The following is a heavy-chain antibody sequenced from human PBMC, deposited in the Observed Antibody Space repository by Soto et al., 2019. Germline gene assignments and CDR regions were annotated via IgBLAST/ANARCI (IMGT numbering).Heavy chain of an antibody. CDR1: GYTFTGYY. V-gene: IGHV1-2*04. J-gene: IGHJ6*02. CDR2: INPNSGGT. CDR3: ARTRYCSGGSCYYYGMDV. Sequence: ASVKVSCKASGYTFTGYYMHWVRQAPGQGLEWMGWINPNSGGTNYAQKFQGWVTMTRDTSISTAYMELSRLRSDDTAVYYCARTRYCSGGSCYYYGMDVWGQGTTVTVSS. D-gene: IGHD2-15*01.